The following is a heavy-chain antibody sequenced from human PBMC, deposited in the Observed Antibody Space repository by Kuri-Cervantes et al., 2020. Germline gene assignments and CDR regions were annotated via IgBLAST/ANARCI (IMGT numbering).Heavy chain of an antibody. Sequence: GSLRLSGALSGYSISSGYYWGWIRQPPGKGLEWIGYIYYSGSTNYNPSLKSRVTISVDTSKNQFSLKLSSVTAADTAVYYCARISGSRYYYYMDVWGKGTTVTVSS. J-gene: IGHJ6*03. CDR2: IYYSGST. D-gene: IGHD1-26*01. V-gene: IGHV4-61*01. CDR3: ARISGSRYYYYMDV. CDR1: GYSISSGYY.